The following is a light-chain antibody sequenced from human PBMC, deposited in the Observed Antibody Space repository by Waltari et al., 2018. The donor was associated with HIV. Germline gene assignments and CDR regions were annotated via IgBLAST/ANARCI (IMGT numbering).Light chain of an antibody. Sequence: DIQLTQSPSALSASLGATVPITCRASQTISTWLGWYQQKPGKAPKLLIYKASFLQSGVPSRFSGSGSGTEFTLTISSLQPEDFATYYCQQYTTTWTFGQGTKVELK. CDR2: KAS. J-gene: IGKJ1*01. CDR1: QTISTW. V-gene: IGKV1-5*03. CDR3: QQYTTTWT.